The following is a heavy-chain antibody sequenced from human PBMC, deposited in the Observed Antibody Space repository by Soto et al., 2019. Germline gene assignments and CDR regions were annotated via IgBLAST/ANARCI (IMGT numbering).Heavy chain of an antibody. CDR2: INPNSGGT. D-gene: IGHD3-10*01. CDR1: GYTFTGYY. Sequence: GASVKVSYKASGYTFTGYYMHWVRQAPGQGLEWMGWINPNSGGTNYAQKFQGWVTMTRDTSISTAYMELSRLRSDDTAVYYCARDLGGSRAGWFDPWGQGTLVTVSS. V-gene: IGHV1-2*04. CDR3: ARDLGGSRAGWFDP. J-gene: IGHJ5*02.